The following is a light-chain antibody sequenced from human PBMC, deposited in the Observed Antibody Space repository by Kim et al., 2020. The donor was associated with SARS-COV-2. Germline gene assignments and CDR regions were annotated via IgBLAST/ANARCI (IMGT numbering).Light chain of an antibody. V-gene: IGKV3-20*01. CDR3: QQFGSSPTT. Sequence: PGEGATLSCRASQTVTNSYLAWYQQTPGQAPRLLIYDTSRRPIGVPDRFSGRGSGTDFTPTISGLEPEDFAVYYCQQFGSSPTTFGGGTKE. CDR1: QTVTNSY. CDR2: DTS. J-gene: IGKJ4*01.